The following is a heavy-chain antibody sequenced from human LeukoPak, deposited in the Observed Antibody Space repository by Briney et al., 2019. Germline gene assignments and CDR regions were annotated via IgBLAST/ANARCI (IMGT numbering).Heavy chain of an antibody. CDR3: VRDFNDYYYYYYMDV. J-gene: IGHJ6*03. CDR2: IYTSGST. V-gene: IGHV4-61*02. Sequence: SQTLSLTCTVSSGSISGNDLYWNWIRQAAGKGLEWIGRIYTSGSTNYNPSLKSRVTMSADTSKNQFSLKLSSVTAADTAVYYCVRDFNDYYYYYYMDVWGKGTTVTVSS. D-gene: IGHD1-1*01. CDR1: SGSISGNDLY.